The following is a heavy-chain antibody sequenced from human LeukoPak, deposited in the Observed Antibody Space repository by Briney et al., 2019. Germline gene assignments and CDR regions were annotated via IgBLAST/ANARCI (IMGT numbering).Heavy chain of an antibody. V-gene: IGHV3-21*01. CDR2: ISSSSSYI. J-gene: IGHJ3*02. CDR3: ARLRDYFTHAFDI. D-gene: IGHD3-10*01. CDR1: GFTFIDYS. Sequence: GGSLRLSCAASGFTFIDYSVNWVRQAPGKGLEWVSSISSSSSYISYADSLKGRFTISRDNAKNSLYLQMNRLRAEDTAVYYCARLRDYFTHAFDIWGQGTMVTVSS.